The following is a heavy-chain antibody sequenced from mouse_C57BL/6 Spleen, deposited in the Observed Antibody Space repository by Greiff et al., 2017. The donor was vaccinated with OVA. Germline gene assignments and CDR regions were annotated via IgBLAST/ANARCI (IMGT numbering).Heavy chain of an antibody. Sequence: EVQVVESGGGLVKPGGSLKLSCAASGFTFSSYTMSWVRQTPEKRLKWVATISGGGGNTYYPDSVKGRFTIARAKAKNTLYLQMSRLRSEDTSLYYCASLFYYDYPCAYWGQGTLVTVSA. CDR2: ISGGGGNT. V-gene: IGHV5-9*01. D-gene: IGHD2-4*01. CDR1: GFTFSSYT. J-gene: IGHJ3*01. CDR3: ASLFYYDYPCAY.